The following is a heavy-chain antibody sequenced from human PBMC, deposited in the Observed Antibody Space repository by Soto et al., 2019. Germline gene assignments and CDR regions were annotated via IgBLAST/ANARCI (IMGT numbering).Heavy chain of an antibody. CDR1: GYTFTRYG. J-gene: IGHJ6*02. Sequence: QVQLVQSGAEVKNPGASVKVSCKASGYTFTRYGIGWARQAPGQGLEWMGWINPYNGNTNYAQNVQGRVTLTTDTSTSTAYMELRSLRSNDTAIYYCAMVDVYVTPSPQDVWGQGITVIVSS. D-gene: IGHD3-16*01. CDR3: AMVDVYVTPSPQDV. CDR2: INPYNGNT. V-gene: IGHV1-18*01.